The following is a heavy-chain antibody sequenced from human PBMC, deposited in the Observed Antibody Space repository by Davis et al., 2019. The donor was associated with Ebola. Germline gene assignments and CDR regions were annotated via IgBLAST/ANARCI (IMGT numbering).Heavy chain of an antibody. J-gene: IGHJ4*02. CDR1: GYTLTELS. D-gene: IGHD6-19*01. Sequence: ASVKVSCKVSGYTLTELSMHWVRQAPGKGLEWMGGFDPEDGETIYAQKFQGRVTMTEDTSTDTAYMELSRLRSDDTAVYYCARAAAIAVAGTGNDYWGQGTLVTVSS. CDR3: ARAAAIAVAGTGNDY. CDR2: FDPEDGET. V-gene: IGHV1-24*01.